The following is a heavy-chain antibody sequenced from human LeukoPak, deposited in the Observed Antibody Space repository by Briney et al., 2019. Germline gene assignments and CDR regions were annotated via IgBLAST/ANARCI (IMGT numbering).Heavy chain of an antibody. D-gene: IGHD6-19*01. CDR3: ARDSSGWLHSFDY. CDR2: IYYSGST. Sequence: SETLSLTCTVSGGSISSSSYYWGWIRQPPGKGLEWIGSIYYSGSTYYNPSLKSRVTISVDTSKNQFSLKLSSVTAADTAVYYCARDSSGWLHSFDYWGQGTLVTVSS. J-gene: IGHJ4*02. CDR1: GGSISSSSYY. V-gene: IGHV4-39*07.